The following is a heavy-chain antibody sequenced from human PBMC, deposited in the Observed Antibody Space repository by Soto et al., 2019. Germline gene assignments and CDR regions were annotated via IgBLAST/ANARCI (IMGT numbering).Heavy chain of an antibody. Sequence: SETLSLTCTVSGVSISSYYWSWIRHPPGKGLEWIGYIYNSESTNYHPSLKSRVTISVDTSKNQFSLKLNSVTAADTAVYYCARSRLDNWNYVVGWFDPWGQGTLVTVSS. CDR2: IYNSEST. CDR3: ARSRLDNWNYVVGWFDP. D-gene: IGHD1-7*01. CDR1: GVSISSYY. J-gene: IGHJ5*02. V-gene: IGHV4-59*01.